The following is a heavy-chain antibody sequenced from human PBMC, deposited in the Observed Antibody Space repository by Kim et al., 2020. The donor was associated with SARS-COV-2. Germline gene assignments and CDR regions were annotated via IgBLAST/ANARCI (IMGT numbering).Heavy chain of an antibody. D-gene: IGHD3-10*01. J-gene: IGHJ5*02. CDR2: INPNSGST. CDR3: ARGGSITMVRGVIPGDP. V-gene: IGHV1-2*04. Sequence: ASVKVSCKASGYTFTGYYMHWVRQAPGQGLEWMGWINPNSGSTNYAQKFQGWVTMTRDTSISTAYMELSRLRSEDTAVYYCARGGSITMVRGVIPGDPWGQGTLVTVSS. CDR1: GYTFTGYY.